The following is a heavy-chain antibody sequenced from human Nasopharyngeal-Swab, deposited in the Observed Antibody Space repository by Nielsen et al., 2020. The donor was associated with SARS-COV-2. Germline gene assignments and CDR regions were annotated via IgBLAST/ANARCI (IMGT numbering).Heavy chain of an antibody. D-gene: IGHD5/OR15-5a*01. J-gene: IGHJ3*02. V-gene: IGHV3-74*01. CDR3: ARPGSSVSYDAFDI. CDR1: GFTFSSYW. Sequence: GGSLRLSCAASGFTFSSYWMHWVRQAPGKGLVWVSRINSDGSSTRDADSVKGRFTISRDNAKNTLYLQMNSLRAEDTAVYYCARPGSSVSYDAFDIWGQGTMVTVSS. CDR2: INSDGSST.